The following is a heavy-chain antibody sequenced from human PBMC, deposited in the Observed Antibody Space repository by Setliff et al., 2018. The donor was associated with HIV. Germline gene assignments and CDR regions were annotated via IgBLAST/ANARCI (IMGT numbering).Heavy chain of an antibody. V-gene: IGHV1-2*06. Sequence: ASVMVSCKALGFLVTGYNVHWVRQAPGHGPEWLGRINPNNGGTNYARKFQGRVTMSLDTSTSTVYLELKALTSDDTAVYYCVRPRVFDSFDVWGPGTMVTVSS. CDR3: VRPRVFDSFDV. J-gene: IGHJ3*01. CDR1: GFLVTGYN. CDR2: INPNNGGT.